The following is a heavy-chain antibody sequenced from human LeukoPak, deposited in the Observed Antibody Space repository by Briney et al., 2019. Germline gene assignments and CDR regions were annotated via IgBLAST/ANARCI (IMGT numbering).Heavy chain of an antibody. D-gene: IGHD4-17*01. CDR2: ISGSGGST. CDR1: GFTFSSYA. CDR3: AKNLYGDYYFDY. J-gene: IGHJ4*02. V-gene: IGHV3-23*01. Sequence: PGASLRLSCAASGFTFSSYAMSWVPQAPGKGLEWVSAISGSGGSTYYAASVKGRFTISRDNSKSTLYLQMNSLRAEDTAVYYCAKNLYGDYYFDYWGQGTLVTVSS.